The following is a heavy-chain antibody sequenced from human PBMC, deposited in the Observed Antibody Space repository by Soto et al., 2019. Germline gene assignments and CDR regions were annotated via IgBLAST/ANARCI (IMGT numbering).Heavy chain of an antibody. CDR2: ISYDGSNK. J-gene: IGHJ4*02. D-gene: IGHD3-10*01. V-gene: IGHV3-30*03. Sequence: QVQLVESGGGVVQPGRSLRLSCAASGFTFSSYGMHWVRQAPGKGLEWAAVISYDGSNKYYADSVKGRFTISRDNSKNTLYLQMNSLRAEDTAVYYCASTYGSGSYVLDYWGQGTLVTVSS. CDR1: GFTFSSYG. CDR3: ASTYGSGSYVLDY.